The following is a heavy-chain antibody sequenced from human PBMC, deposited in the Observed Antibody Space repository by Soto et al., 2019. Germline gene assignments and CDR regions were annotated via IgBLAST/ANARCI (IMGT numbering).Heavy chain of an antibody. CDR2: IKEDGSEK. J-gene: IGHJ5*02. V-gene: IGHV3-7*03. Sequence: EVQLVESGGGLVQPGGSLRLSCAASGFTFSGYWMNWVRQAPGKGLEWVANIKEDGSEKYYVDSVKGRFTISRDNAKNSLFLQMNSLRAEDTAVYYCGRVYEAWGQGTLVTVSS. CDR1: GFTFSGYW. CDR3: GRVYEA. D-gene: IGHD3-22*01.